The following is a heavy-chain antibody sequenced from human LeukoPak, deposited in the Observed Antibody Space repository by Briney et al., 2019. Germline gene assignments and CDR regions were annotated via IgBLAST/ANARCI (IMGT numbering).Heavy chain of an antibody. V-gene: IGHV1-69*13. CDR2: IIPIFGTA. CDR3: ARGTKLRDYYYYYMDV. Sequence: GASVKVSCKAPGGTFSSYAISWVRQAPGQGLEWMGGIIPIFGTANYAQKFQGRVTITADESTSTAYMELSRLRSEDTAVYYCARGTKLRDYYYYYMDVWGKGTTVTISS. CDR1: GGTFSSYA. J-gene: IGHJ6*03.